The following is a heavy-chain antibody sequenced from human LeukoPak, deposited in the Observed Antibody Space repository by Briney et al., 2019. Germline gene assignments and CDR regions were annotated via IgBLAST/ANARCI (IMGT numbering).Heavy chain of an antibody. J-gene: IGHJ4*02. Sequence: GGSLRLSCAASGFTFRSYGMSWVRQAPGKGLEWVTAISGSGGSTYCADSVKGRFTISRDNSKNTLYLQMNSLRAEDMAVYYCAKVGPPYDSSGYFDYWGQGTLVTVSS. V-gene: IGHV3-23*01. D-gene: IGHD3-22*01. CDR3: AKVGPPYDSSGYFDY. CDR1: GFTFRSYG. CDR2: ISGSGGST.